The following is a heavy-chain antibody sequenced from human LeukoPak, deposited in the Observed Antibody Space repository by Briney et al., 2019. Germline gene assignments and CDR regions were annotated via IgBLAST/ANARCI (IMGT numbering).Heavy chain of an antibody. CDR2: IYYSGST. Sequence: SETLSLTCTVSGGSISSSSYYWGWIRQPPGKGLEWIGSIYYSGSTYYNPSLKSRVTMSVDTSKNQFSLKLSSVTAADTAVYYCARQSGAGRPFRNWGRGTLVSVSS. D-gene: IGHD6-19*01. CDR1: GGSISSSSYY. J-gene: IGHJ4*02. V-gene: IGHV4-39*07. CDR3: ARQSGAGRPFRN.